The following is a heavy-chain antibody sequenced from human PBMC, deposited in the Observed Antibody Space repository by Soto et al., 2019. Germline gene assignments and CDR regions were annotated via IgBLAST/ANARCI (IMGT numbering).Heavy chain of an antibody. Sequence: EVQLVESGGGLVQPGGTLRLSCAASGFTFSSYSMNWVRQAPGTGLEWLSFTSSTGSTIYYADSVKSRFTISRDNAKNSLFLQMNSLRDEDTAVYYCARDVGYVDLWGQGTLVAV. CDR1: GFTFSSYS. CDR3: ARDVGYVDL. J-gene: IGHJ5*02. CDR2: TSSTGSTI. D-gene: IGHD2-2*01. V-gene: IGHV3-48*02.